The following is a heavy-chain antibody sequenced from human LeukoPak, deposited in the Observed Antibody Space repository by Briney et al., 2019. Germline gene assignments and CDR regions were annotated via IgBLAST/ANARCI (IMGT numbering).Heavy chain of an antibody. CDR1: GGSISSSSYY. CDR2: IYYSGST. V-gene: IGHV4-39*01. Sequence: SETLSLTCTVSGGSISSSSYYCGWIRQPPGKGLEWIGSIYYSGSTYYNPSLKSRVTISVDTSKNQFSLKLSSVTAADTAVYYCARHVRTRVFDYWGQGTLVTVSS. J-gene: IGHJ4*02. CDR3: ARHVRTRVFDY. D-gene: IGHD2/OR15-2a*01.